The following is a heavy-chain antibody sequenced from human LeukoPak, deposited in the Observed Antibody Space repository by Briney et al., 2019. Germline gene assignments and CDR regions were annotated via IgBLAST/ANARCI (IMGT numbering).Heavy chain of an antibody. Sequence: GGSLRLSCAASGFTLSSYAMSWVRQAPGKGLEWVSAISGSGGSTYYADSVKGRFTISRDNSKNTLYLQMNSLRAEDTAVYYCAKDLVVPAARYYYMDVWGKGTTVTVSS. CDR3: AKDLVVPAARYYYMDV. D-gene: IGHD2-2*01. CDR2: ISGSGGST. V-gene: IGHV3-23*01. CDR1: GFTLSSYA. J-gene: IGHJ6*03.